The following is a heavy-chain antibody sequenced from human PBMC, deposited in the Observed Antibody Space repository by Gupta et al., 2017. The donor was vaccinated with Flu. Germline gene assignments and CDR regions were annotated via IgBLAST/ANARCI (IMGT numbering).Heavy chain of an antibody. CDR1: GGSFTNYA. V-gene: IGHV1-69*01. J-gene: IGHJ4*02. CDR2: IIPLSGRV. D-gene: IGHD3-10*01. CDR3: ARDRGEPLATSNYFDS. Sequence: HVQLVQSGAEVKKPASSVKLSCKASGGSFTNYAINWVRQAPGQGLDWVGGIIPLSGRVNYAQKFQGRLTITADDSAAYMELRRLRSDDTAGDDCARDRGEPLATSNYFDSWGRGTLVTVSS.